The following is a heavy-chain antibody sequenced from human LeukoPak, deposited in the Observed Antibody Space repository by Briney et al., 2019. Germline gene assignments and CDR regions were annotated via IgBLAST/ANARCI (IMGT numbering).Heavy chain of an antibody. CDR3: ARGSGTILYYFDY. D-gene: IGHD2-15*01. V-gene: IGHV3-64*01. J-gene: IGHJ4*02. CDR1: GFTFSSYA. CDR2: TSSNGGST. Sequence: GGSLRLSCAASGFTFSSYAMHWVRQAPGKGLEYVSATSSNGGSTYYANSVKGRFTISRDNSKNTLYLQMGSLRAEDMAVYYCARGSGTILYYFDYWGQGTLVTVSS.